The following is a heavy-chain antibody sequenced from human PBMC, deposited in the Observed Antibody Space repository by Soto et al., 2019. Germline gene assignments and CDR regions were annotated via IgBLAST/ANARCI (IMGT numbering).Heavy chain of an antibody. Sequence: GGSLRLSCAASGFTFSSYAMSWVRQAPGKGLEWVSAISGSGGSTYYADSVKGRFTISRDNSKNTLYLQMNSLRAEDTAVYYCAKDRYHYDSSGYLDYWGQGTLVTVSS. D-gene: IGHD3-22*01. CDR2: ISGSGGST. CDR1: GFTFSSYA. CDR3: AKDRYHYDSSGYLDY. V-gene: IGHV3-23*01. J-gene: IGHJ4*02.